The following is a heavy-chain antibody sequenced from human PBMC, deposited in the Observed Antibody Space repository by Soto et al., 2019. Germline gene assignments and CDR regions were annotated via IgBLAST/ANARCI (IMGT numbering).Heavy chain of an antibody. CDR2: IIPIFGTA. CDR3: AREGASGAHIGY. CDR1: GGTFSSYA. Sequence: QVQLVQSGAEVKKPGSSVKVSCKASGGTFSSYAISWVRQAPGQGLEWMGGIIPIFGTANYAQKFQGRVTITADESTSTASMELSILRSEDTAVYYCAREGASGAHIGYWGQGTLVTVSS. V-gene: IGHV1-69*01. D-gene: IGHD2-15*01. J-gene: IGHJ4*02.